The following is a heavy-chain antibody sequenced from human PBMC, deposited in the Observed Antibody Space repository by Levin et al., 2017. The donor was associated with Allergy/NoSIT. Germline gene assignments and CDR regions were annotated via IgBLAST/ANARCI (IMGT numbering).Heavy chain of an antibody. J-gene: IGHJ3*02. V-gene: IGHV5-51*01. CDR1: GYSFTSYW. CDR2: IYPGDSDT. CDR3: ARRYCSGGSCYSLGDRYAFDI. Sequence: PGGSLRLSCKGSGYSFTSYWIGWVRQMPGKGLEWMGIIYPGDSDTRYSPSFQGQVTISADKSISTAYLQWSSLKASDTAMYYCARRYCSGGSCYSLGDRYAFDIWGQGTMVTVSS. D-gene: IGHD2-15*01.